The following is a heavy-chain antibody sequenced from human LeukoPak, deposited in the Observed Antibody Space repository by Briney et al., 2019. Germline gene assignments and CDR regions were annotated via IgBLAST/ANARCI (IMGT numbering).Heavy chain of an antibody. CDR3: ASTYYDFWSGFGGIDY. D-gene: IGHD3-3*01. CDR2: IYTSGST. Sequence: PSQTLSLTCTVSGGSISSGSYYWSWIRQPAGKGLEWIGCIYTSGSTNYNPSLKSRVTISVDTSKNQFSLKLSSVTAADTAVYYCASTYYDFWSGFGGIDYWGQGTLVTVSS. V-gene: IGHV4-61*02. CDR1: GGSISSGSYY. J-gene: IGHJ4*02.